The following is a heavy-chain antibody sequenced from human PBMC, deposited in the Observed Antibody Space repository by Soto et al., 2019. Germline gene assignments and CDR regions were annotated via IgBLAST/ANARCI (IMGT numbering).Heavy chain of an antibody. CDR3: ARDFPAAPNYYYYYYMDV. V-gene: IGHV3-7*01. J-gene: IGHJ6*03. CDR2: IKQDGSEK. Sequence: GGSLRLSCAASGFTFSSYWMSWVRQAPGKGLEWVANIKQDGSEKYYVDSVKGRFTISRDNAKNSLYLQMNSLRAEDTAVYYCARDFPAAPNYYYYYYMDVWGQGTTVTVSS. CDR1: GFTFSSYW.